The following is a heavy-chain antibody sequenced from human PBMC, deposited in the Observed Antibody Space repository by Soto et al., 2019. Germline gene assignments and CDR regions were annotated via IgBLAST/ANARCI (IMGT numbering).Heavy chain of an antibody. CDR3: ARAAATGNGRRVDV. Sequence: ASVKVSCKASGYTFTGYYMHWVRQAPGQGLEWMGLINPNGANTNYAEKFQGRVTITRDTSTTTVNMELSSLTSEDTAVYYCARAAATGNGRRVDVWGQGPTVTVSS. CDR2: INPNGANT. V-gene: IGHV1-46*01. D-gene: IGHD6-13*01. CDR1: GYTFTGYY. J-gene: IGHJ6*02.